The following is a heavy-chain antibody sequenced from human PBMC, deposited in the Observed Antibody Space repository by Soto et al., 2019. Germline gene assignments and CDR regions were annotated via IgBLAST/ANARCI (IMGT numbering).Heavy chain of an antibody. CDR2: ISAYTGKT. V-gene: IGHV1-18*01. CDR1: GYTFTSYG. J-gene: IGHJ2*01. Sequence: QVQLVQPGAEVKKPGASVKVSCKASGYTFTSYGISWVPQAPGQGLEWMGWISAYTGKTKYAQKLQGRVTMTTDTATSTADLDLRRVITDDTAVYYCARRASIVVVVACLPYRGWYCDLWGRGTLVTVSS. D-gene: IGHD2-21*01. CDR3: ARRASIVVVVACLPYRGWYCDL.